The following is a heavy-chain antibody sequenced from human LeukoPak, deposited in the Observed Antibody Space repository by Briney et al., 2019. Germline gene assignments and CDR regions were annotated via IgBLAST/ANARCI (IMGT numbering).Heavy chain of an antibody. CDR2: IYHSGST. D-gene: IGHD3-10*01. J-gene: IGHJ4*02. Sequence: SETLSLTCTVSGYSISSGYYWGWTRQPPGKGLEWIGSIYHSGSTYYNPSLKSRVTISVDTSKNQFSLKLSSVTAADTAVYYCAGNYYGSGSYYSEDRYWGQGTLVTVSS. V-gene: IGHV4-38-2*02. CDR1: GYSISSGYY. CDR3: AGNYYGSGSYYSEDRY.